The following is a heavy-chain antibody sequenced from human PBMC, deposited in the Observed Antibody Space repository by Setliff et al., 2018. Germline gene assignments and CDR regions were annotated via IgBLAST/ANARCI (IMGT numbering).Heavy chain of an antibody. Sequence: TCTVSGDSISSTSYQWGWVRQPPGKGLEWIGSIYYTGTAYYNPSLKSRVTISVDTSKNQFSLQVTSLAATDTALYFCARHEFVGGYYGSVTYRHFDYWGQGILVTVS. CDR2: IYYTGTA. J-gene: IGHJ4*02. CDR1: GDSISSTSYQ. CDR3: ARHEFVGGYYGSVTYRHFDY. V-gene: IGHV4-39*01. D-gene: IGHD3-10*01.